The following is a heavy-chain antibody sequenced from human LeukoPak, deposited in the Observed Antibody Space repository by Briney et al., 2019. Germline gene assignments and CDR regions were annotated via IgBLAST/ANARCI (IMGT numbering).Heavy chain of an antibody. Sequence: PSETLSLTCTVSGYSISSGYYWGWIRQPPGKGLEWIGSIYHSGSTYYNPSLKSRVTISIDTSKTQFSLKLSSVTAEDTAVYYCASLISSPHYDSSGYGGFDYWGQGTLVTVSS. CDR1: GYSISSGYY. D-gene: IGHD3-22*01. CDR3: ASLISSPHYDSSGYGGFDY. CDR2: IYHSGST. V-gene: IGHV4-38-2*02. J-gene: IGHJ4*02.